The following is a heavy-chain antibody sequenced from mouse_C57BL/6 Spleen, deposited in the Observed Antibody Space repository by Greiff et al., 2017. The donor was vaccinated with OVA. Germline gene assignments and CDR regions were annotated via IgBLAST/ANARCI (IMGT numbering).Heavy chain of an antibody. CDR2: INPGSGGT. CDR1: GYAFTNYL. Sequence: VQLQQSGAELVRPGTSVKVSCKASGYAFTNYLIEWVKQRPGQGLEWIGVINPGSGGTNYNEKFKGKAKLTADKSSSTAYMQLSSLTSEDSAVYFCARSDGYYAMDYWGQGTSVTVSS. V-gene: IGHV1-54*01. D-gene: IGHD2-3*01. CDR3: ARSDGYYAMDY. J-gene: IGHJ4*01.